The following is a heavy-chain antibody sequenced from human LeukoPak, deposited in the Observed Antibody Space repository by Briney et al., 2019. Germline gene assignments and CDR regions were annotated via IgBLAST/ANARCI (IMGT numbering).Heavy chain of an antibody. Sequence: GGSLRLSCAASGFTFSSYAMSWVRQAPGKGLEWVSAISGSGGSTHYADSVKGRFTISRDNSKNTLYLQMNSLRAEDTAVYYCAKVGGYDWKYGDYAYYFDYWGQGTLVTVSS. CDR1: GFTFSSYA. J-gene: IGHJ4*02. CDR3: AKVGGYDWKYGDYAYYFDY. V-gene: IGHV3-23*01. D-gene: IGHD5-12*01. CDR2: ISGSGGST.